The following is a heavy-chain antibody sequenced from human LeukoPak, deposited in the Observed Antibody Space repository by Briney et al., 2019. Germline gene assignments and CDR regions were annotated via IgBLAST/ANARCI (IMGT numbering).Heavy chain of an antibody. D-gene: IGHD3-22*01. Sequence: GASVTVSFKASGYTFTSYGISWVRQAPGQGLEWMGWISAYNGNTNYAQKLQGRVTMTTDTSTSTAYMELRSLRSDDTAVYYCARMASSGHDAFDIWGQGTMVTVSS. V-gene: IGHV1-18*01. J-gene: IGHJ3*02. CDR3: ARMASSGHDAFDI. CDR2: ISAYNGNT. CDR1: GYTFTSYG.